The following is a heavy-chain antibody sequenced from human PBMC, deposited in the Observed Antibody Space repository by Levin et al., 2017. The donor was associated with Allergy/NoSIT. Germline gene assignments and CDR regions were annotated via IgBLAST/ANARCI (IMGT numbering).Heavy chain of an antibody. V-gene: IGHV1-3*01. Sequence: GESLKISCKASGYSFTAYALHWVRQAPGQRPEWMGWISNGNAKYSQKFQGRVTITRDTSATTAYMELSSLRSEDTAVYYCAREGAPYYYWYIDVRGKGTTVTVSS. CDR3: AREGAPYYYWYIDV. D-gene: IGHD1-26*01. J-gene: IGHJ6*03. CDR2: ISNGNA. CDR1: GYSFTAYA.